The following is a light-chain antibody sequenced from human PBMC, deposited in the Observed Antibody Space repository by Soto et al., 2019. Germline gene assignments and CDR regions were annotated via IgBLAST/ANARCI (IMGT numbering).Light chain of an antibody. V-gene: IGKV1-12*01. CDR1: EDINSR. J-gene: IGKJ5*01. CDR2: AAF. CDR3: QQADSFPIT. Sequence: IQMPQSPTSVSASVGDRVTISCRASEDINSRLAWYQQKPGNAPKLLIYAAFILQSGVPSRFSGYGSGTDFTLSISSLQPEDFATYYCQQADSFPITFGQGTRLEI.